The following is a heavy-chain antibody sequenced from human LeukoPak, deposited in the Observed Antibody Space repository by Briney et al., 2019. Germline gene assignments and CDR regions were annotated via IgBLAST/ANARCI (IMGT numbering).Heavy chain of an antibody. CDR3: ARDSSGWRN. V-gene: IGHV4-61*08. CDR2: IYYSGST. CDR1: GGSINNRDHY. D-gene: IGHD6-19*01. Sequence: PSETLSLTCTVSGGSINNRDHYWGWIRQPPGKGLEWIGYIYYSGSTNYNPSLKSRVTISVDTSKNQFSLKLSSVTAADTAVYYCARDSSGWRNWGQGTLVTVSS. J-gene: IGHJ4*02.